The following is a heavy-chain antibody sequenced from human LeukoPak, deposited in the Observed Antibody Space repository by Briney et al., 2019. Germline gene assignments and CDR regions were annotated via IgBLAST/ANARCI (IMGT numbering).Heavy chain of an antibody. D-gene: IGHD2-8*01. J-gene: IGHJ6*03. V-gene: IGHV4-4*07. CDR1: GGSISSYY. CDR3: ARDPSNLRRPGYYYYYMDV. CDR2: IYTSGST. Sequence: KASETLSLTCTVAGGSISSYYWSWIRQPAGKGLEWIGRIYTSGSTNYNPSLKSRVTMSVDTSKNQFSLKLSSVTAADTAVYYCARDPSNLRRPGYYYYYMDVWGKGTTVTVSS.